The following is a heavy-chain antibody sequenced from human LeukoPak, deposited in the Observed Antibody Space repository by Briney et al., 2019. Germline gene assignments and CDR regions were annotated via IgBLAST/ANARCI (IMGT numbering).Heavy chain of an antibody. CDR2: ISYDGSNK. CDR1: GFTFSSYG. J-gene: IGHJ4*02. D-gene: IGHD1-14*01. CDR3: AKDRSHLSTPDY. V-gene: IGHV3-30*18. Sequence: PARSLRLSCAASGFTFSSYGMHWVRQAPGKGLEWVAVISYDGSNKYYADSVKGRFTISRDNSKNTLYLQMNSLRAEDTAVYYCAKDRSHLSTPDYWGQGTLVTVSS.